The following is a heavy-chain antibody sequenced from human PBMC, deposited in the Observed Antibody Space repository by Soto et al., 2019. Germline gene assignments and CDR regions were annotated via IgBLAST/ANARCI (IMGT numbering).Heavy chain of an antibody. CDR1: GFTFSSYS. CDR2: ISSSSSYI. D-gene: IGHD5-12*01. V-gene: IGHV3-21*01. Sequence: EVQLVESGGGLVKPGGSLRLSCAASGFTFSSYSMNWVRQAPGKGLEWVSSISSSSSYIYYADSVKGRFTISRDNAKNSLYLQMNSLRAEDTAVYYCARDLATISSGLVDYWGQGTLVTVSS. J-gene: IGHJ4*02. CDR3: ARDLATISSGLVDY.